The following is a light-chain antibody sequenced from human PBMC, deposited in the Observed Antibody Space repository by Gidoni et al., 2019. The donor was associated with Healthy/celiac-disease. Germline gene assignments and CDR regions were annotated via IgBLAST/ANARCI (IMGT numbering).Light chain of an antibody. CDR1: QRISSY. J-gene: IGKJ4*01. Sequence: DIQMTQSPSSLSASVGDRVTITCRASQRISSYLNWYQQKPGKAPKLLIYDASSLKSGVPSRFSGSGSGTDFTLTISSLQPEDFATYYCQQSDSTPLTFXGXTKVEIK. CDR2: DAS. V-gene: IGKV1-39*01. CDR3: QQSDSTPLT.